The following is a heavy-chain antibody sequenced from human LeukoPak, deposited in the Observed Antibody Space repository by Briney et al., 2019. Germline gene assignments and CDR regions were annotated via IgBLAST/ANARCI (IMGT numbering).Heavy chain of an antibody. D-gene: IGHD4-17*01. V-gene: IGHV2-5*02. CDR3: AYNSATVTTNWFGP. CDR1: GFSLSTAGVA. CDR2: IYWDDDK. Sequence: VSGPTLVKPTQTLTLTCTFSGFSLSTAGVAVGWIRQPPGKALEWLALIYWDDDKRYSPSLKSRLTITKGTSKNQVVLTMTNMVPVDTATYYCAYNSATVTTNWFGPWGQGTLVTVSS. J-gene: IGHJ5*02.